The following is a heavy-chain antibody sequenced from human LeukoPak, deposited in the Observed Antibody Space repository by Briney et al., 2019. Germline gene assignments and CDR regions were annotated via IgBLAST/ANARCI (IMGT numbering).Heavy chain of an antibody. Sequence: SETLSLTCTVSGGSLSSGSYYWHWIRQPAGKGLEWIGRIYTSGSTKYNPSLKSRVTVSVGTSKNQFSLKVRSVTAADTAVYCCARTYCGGDCRGYYYYYYMDVWGKGTTVTISS. CDR3: ARTYCGGDCRGYYYYYYMDV. V-gene: IGHV4-61*02. CDR2: IYTSGST. J-gene: IGHJ6*03. CDR1: GGSLSSGSYY. D-gene: IGHD2-21*02.